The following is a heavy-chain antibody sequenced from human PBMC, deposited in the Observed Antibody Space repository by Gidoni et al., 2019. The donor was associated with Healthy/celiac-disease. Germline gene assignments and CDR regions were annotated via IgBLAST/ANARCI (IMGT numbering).Heavy chain of an antibody. V-gene: IGHV1-3*01. CDR2: GNGNT. Sequence: GNGNTKYSQKFQGRVTITRDTSASTAYMELSSLRSEDTAVYYCARERYSSSSEMSWFDPWGQGTLVTVSS. CDR3: ARERYSSSSEMSWFDP. J-gene: IGHJ5*02. D-gene: IGHD6-6*01.